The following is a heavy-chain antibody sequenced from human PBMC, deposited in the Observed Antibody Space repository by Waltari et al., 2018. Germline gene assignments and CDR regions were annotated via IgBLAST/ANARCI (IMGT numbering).Heavy chain of an antibody. D-gene: IGHD6-19*01. Sequence: QVQLQHWGAGRLKPSDPLSLTCAVYGGSFRRYYGRGIRQTPGKGLECIGEINHSGSTNYNPSLKSRVTISVDTSKNQFSLKLSSVTAADTAVYYCARVGFRWLVADAFDIWGQGTMVTVSS. CDR2: INHSGST. V-gene: IGHV4-34*01. CDR3: ARVGFRWLVADAFDI. J-gene: IGHJ3*02. CDR1: GGSFRRYY.